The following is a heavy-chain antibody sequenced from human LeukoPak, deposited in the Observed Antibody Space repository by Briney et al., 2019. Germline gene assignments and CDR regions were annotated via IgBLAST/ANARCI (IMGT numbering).Heavy chain of an antibody. J-gene: IGHJ1*01. CDR3: TSWGDTTAEYFQR. D-gene: IGHD2-21*02. CDR1: GFTFSHYS. CDR2: INPDGRDT. Sequence: PGGSLRLSCVASGFTFSHYSMNWVRQAPGKGLEWVAHINPDGRDTYYVDSVKGRFTISRDNAQNSMYLQMNSLRVEDTAVYYCTSWGDTTAEYFQRWGQGTLVTVSS. V-gene: IGHV3-7*01.